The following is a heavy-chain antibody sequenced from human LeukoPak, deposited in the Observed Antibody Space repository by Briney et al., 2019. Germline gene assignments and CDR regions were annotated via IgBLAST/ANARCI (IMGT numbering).Heavy chain of an antibody. CDR3: ARGPPRYCSSTSCYVPPNSFDP. CDR2: ISAYNGNT. J-gene: IGHJ5*02. D-gene: IGHD2-2*01. CDR1: GYTFTSYG. Sequence: ASVKVSCTASGYTFTSYGISWVRQAPGQGLEWMGWISAYNGNTNYAQKLQGRVTMTTDTSTSTAYMELRSLRSDDTAVYYCARGPPRYCSSTSCYVPPNSFDPWGQGTLVTVSS. V-gene: IGHV1-18*01.